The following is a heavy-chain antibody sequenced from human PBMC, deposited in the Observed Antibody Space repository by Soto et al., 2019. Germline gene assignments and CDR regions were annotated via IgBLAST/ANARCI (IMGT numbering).Heavy chain of an antibody. CDR3: ARSPKGLGNFDY. V-gene: IGHV4-30-4*01. D-gene: IGHD3-10*01. CDR2: IHYSGST. J-gene: IGHJ4*02. Sequence: SETLSLTCAVSGGSISSGGAYYWSWIRQSPGKGLEWIAYIHYSGSTYYNSSLKSRVTMSVDTAKNQFSLKVSSVTAADTAVYYCARSPKGLGNFDYWGQGTQVTVSS. CDR1: GGSISSGGAYY.